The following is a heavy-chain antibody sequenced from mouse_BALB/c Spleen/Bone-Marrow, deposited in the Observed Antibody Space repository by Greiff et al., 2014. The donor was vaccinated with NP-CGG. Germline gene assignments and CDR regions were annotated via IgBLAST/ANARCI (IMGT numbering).Heavy chain of an antibody. Sequence: VQLHQSGSVLVRPGASVKLSCKASGYTFTSSWMHWAKQRPGQGLEWIGEIHPNSGNTNYNEKFKGKATLTVDTSSSTAYVDLSSLTSEDSAVYYCARELGRGYYFDYWGQGTTLTVSS. V-gene: IGHV1S130*01. J-gene: IGHJ2*01. CDR2: IHPNSGNT. CDR3: ARELGRGYYFDY. D-gene: IGHD4-1*01. CDR1: GYTFTSSW.